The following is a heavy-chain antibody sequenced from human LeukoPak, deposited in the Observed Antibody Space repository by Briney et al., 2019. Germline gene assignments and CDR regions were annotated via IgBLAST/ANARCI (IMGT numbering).Heavy chain of an antibody. D-gene: IGHD6-6*01. CDR2: IQQDGSKK. CDR1: VFTFSSYW. CDR3: ARDTPLDMSSSGKFDY. Sequence: VGSLRLSCAASVFTFSSYWMSSVRQAPGKGLEWVANIQQDGSKKYYVDSVKCRFTISRDNAKNSLYLQMNSLRAEDTAVYYCARDTPLDMSSSGKFDYWGQGTLVTVSS. J-gene: IGHJ4*02. V-gene: IGHV3-7*01.